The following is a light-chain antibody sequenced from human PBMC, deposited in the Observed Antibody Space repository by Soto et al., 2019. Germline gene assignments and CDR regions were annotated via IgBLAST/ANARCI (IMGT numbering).Light chain of an antibody. CDR3: QQRSSWPRIT. V-gene: IGKV3-11*01. CDR1: QFVSSN. Sequence: EIVMTQSPVTLSVSPGERATLSCRASQFVSSNLAWYQQKPGQAPRLLIYDASNRATGIPARFSGSGSGTDFTLTISSLEPEDFAVYYCQQRSSWPRITFGQGTRLEIK. CDR2: DAS. J-gene: IGKJ5*01.